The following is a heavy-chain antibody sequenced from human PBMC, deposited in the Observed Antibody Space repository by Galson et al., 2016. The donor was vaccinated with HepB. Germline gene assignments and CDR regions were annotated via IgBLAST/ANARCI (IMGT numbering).Heavy chain of an antibody. CDR1: GVTVSSTY. J-gene: IGHJ4*02. CDR2: IYPNGYT. CDR3: ATGGWMAASHF. D-gene: IGHD5-24*01. V-gene: IGHV3-53*01. Sequence: SLRLSCAAAGVTVSSTYMTWVRQAPGKGLEWVSVIYPNGYTHYAASVEGRFTISRDNAKNSLYLQMDSLRAEDTAVYYCATGGWMAASHFWGQGTLVTVSS.